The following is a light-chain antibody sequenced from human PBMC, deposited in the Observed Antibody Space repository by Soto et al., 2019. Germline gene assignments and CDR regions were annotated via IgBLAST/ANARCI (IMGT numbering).Light chain of an antibody. CDR3: QQYNRYSLT. J-gene: IGKJ4*01. V-gene: IGKV1-5*01. CDR1: QSISSW. Sequence: DIQMTQSPSTLSASVGDRVTITCRASQSISSWLAWYQQKPGKAPKLLIYDASSLESGVPSRFSGSGSGTKFTLTISSLQPDDFATYYCQQYNRYSLTFGGGTKVEIK. CDR2: DAS.